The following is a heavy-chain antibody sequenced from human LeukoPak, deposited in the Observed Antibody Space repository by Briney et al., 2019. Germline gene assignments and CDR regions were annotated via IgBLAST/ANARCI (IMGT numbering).Heavy chain of an antibody. V-gene: IGHV3-23*01. D-gene: IGHD3-10*01. CDR2: ISGSGGNT. J-gene: IGHJ3*02. CDR3: ARAEESMVRGVIITPGAFDI. CDR1: GFSFSSYA. Sequence: GGSLRLSCGASGFSFSSYAMSWVRQAPGKGLEWVSVISGSGGNTYYADSVKGRFTISRDYAKNTLYLQMNSLRAEDTAVYYCARAEESMVRGVIITPGAFDIWGQGTMVTVSS.